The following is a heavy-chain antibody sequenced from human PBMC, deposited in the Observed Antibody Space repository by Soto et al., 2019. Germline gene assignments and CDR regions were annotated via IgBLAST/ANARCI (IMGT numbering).Heavy chain of an antibody. CDR3: ARGARGELLFTYYFDY. J-gene: IGHJ4*02. Sequence: PGGSLRLSCAASGFTFSSYAMHWVRQAPGKGLEYVSAISSNGGSTYYANSVKGRFTISRDNSKNTLYLQMGSLRAEDMAVYYCARGARGELLFTYYFDYWGQGTLVTVSS. V-gene: IGHV3-64*01. D-gene: IGHD2-21*02. CDR2: ISSNGGST. CDR1: GFTFSSYA.